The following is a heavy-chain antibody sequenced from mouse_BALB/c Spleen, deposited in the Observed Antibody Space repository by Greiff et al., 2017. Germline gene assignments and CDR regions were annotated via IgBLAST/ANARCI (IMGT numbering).Heavy chain of an antibody. CDR2: IWAGGST. D-gene: IGHD1-1*01. Sequence: QVQLKESGPGLVAPSQSLSITCTVSGFSLTSYGVHWVRQPPGKGLEWLGVIWAGGSTNYNSALMSRLSISKDNSKSQVFLKMNSLQTDDTAMYYCARPGGKGDFDVWGAGTTVTVSS. V-gene: IGHV2-9*02. J-gene: IGHJ1*01. CDR3: ARPGGKGDFDV. CDR1: GFSLTSYG.